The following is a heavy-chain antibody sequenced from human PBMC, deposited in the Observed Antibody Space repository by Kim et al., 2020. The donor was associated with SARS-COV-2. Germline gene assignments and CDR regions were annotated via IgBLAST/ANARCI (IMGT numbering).Heavy chain of an antibody. J-gene: IGHJ4*02. CDR3: ARLDLLWFGELLTHTRGDY. CDR2: IDPSDSYT. D-gene: IGHD3-10*01. V-gene: IGHV5-10-1*01. Sequence: GESLKISCKGSGYSFTSYWISWVRQMPGKGLEWMGRIDPSDSYTNYSPSFQDHVTISADKSISTAYLQWSSLKASDTAMYYCARLDLLWFGELLTHTRGDYWGQGTLVTVSS. CDR1: GYSFTSYW.